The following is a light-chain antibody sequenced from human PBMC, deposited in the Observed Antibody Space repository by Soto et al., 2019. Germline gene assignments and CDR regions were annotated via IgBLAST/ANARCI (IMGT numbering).Light chain of an antibody. CDR2: RND. Sequence: QSVLTQPPSASGTPGQMVTISCSGSRSNIGNRHVFWYQQLPGTAPKLLIYRNDQRPSGVPDRFSGSKSGTSASLAISGRRSEDEADYYCSAWYDSLSAVFFGGGTQLTVL. V-gene: IGLV1-47*01. CDR3: SAWYDSLSAVF. CDR1: RSNIGNRH. J-gene: IGLJ2*01.